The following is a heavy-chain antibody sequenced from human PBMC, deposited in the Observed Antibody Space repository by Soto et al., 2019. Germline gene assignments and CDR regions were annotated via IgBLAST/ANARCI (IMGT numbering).Heavy chain of an antibody. Sequence: QLQLQESGPGLVKPSETLSLTCTVSGGSLSGSNYYWGWIRQPPGKGLEWIGSLYYTGSTYYSPSLKSRVTIYVDTSKNQFSLKVTSVTAADTAVYYCARWGPIPDVGFDFWGQGTLVTVCS. CDR3: ARWGPIPDVGFDF. D-gene: IGHD1-26*01. CDR2: LYYTGST. CDR1: GGSLSGSNYY. J-gene: IGHJ4*02. V-gene: IGHV4-39*01.